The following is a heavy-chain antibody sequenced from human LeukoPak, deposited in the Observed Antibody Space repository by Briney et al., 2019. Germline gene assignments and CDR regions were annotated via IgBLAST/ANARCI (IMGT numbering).Heavy chain of an antibody. V-gene: IGHV3-30*04. Sequence: PGGSLRLSCAASGFTFSSYGMHWVRQAPGKGLEWVTVISYDGSNKYYADSVKGRFTISRDNSKNTLYLQMNSLRAEDTAVYYCARVDYGSGSYYAFDIWGQGTMVTVSS. CDR3: ARVDYGSGSYYAFDI. CDR2: ISYDGSNK. D-gene: IGHD3-10*01. J-gene: IGHJ3*02. CDR1: GFTFSSYG.